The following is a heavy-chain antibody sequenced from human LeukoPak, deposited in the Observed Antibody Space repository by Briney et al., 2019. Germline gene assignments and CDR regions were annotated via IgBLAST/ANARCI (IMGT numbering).Heavy chain of an antibody. CDR3: ATARGDYVTRAYYFDY. J-gene: IGHJ4*02. V-gene: IGHV1-24*01. D-gene: IGHD4-17*01. Sequence: ASVKVSCKVSGYTLSELSMHWVRRAPGKGPEWMGGFDPEDGETIYAQKLQGRVTMTEDTSTDTAYMELSSLRSEDTAVYYCATARGDYVTRAYYFDYWGQGTLVTVSS. CDR2: FDPEDGET. CDR1: GYTLSELS.